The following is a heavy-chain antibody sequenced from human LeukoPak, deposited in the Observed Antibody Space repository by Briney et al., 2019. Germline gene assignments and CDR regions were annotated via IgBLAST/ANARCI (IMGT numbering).Heavy chain of an antibody. D-gene: IGHD3-22*01. CDR3: ARDAYIDRYFDY. Sequence: PGGSLRLSCAASGFTYTNYWMSWVRQAPGKGLEWVANIKQDGRERYYVDSVRGRFTISRDNAKNSMYLQMNSLRADDTAVYYCARDAYIDRYFDYWGQGTLATVSS. J-gene: IGHJ4*02. CDR1: GFTYTNYW. CDR2: IKQDGRER. V-gene: IGHV3-7*01.